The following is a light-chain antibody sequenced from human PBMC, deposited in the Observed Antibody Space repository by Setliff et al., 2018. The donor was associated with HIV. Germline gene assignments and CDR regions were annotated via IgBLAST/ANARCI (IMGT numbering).Light chain of an antibody. J-gene: IGLJ2*01. CDR3: SSYTSSITHVV. CDR1: SSDVGGYNY. Sequence: QSVLTQPASVSGSPGQSITISCTGTSSDVGGYNYVSWYQQHPGKAPKLMIYDVSKRPSGVSNRFSGSKSGNTASLTISGLQAEDEADYYCSSYTSSITHVVFGGGTKVTVL. V-gene: IGLV2-14*01. CDR2: DVS.